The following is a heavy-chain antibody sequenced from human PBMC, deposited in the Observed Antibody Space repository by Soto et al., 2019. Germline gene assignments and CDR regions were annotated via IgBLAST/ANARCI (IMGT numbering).Heavy chain of an antibody. CDR3: VRRGDGYKPGITVDY. Sequence: QVQLVESGGGLVKPGGSLRLSCAASGFTFSDYYMSWIRQAPGKGLEWVSYISSSSSYTNYADSVKGRFTISRDNAKNSLYLQMNSLRAEDTAVYYCVRRGDGYKPGITVDYWGQGTLVTVSS. CDR1: GFTFSDYY. CDR2: ISSSSSYT. D-gene: IGHD2-21*01. J-gene: IGHJ4*02. V-gene: IGHV3-11*05.